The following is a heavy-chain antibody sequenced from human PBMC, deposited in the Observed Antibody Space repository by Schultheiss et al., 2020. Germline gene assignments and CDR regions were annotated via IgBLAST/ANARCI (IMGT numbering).Heavy chain of an antibody. Sequence: SETLSLTCTVSGGSVTNGDYYWSWIRQPPGKGLEWIGYIYYSGSTRYNPSLKSRVTMSADTSKNQFSLKLSSVTAADTAVYYCARYRGGWFDPWGQGTLVTVSS. CDR1: GGSVTNGDYY. V-gene: IGHV4-61*08. CDR2: IYYSGST. D-gene: IGHD1-14*01. J-gene: IGHJ5*02. CDR3: ARYRGGWFDP.